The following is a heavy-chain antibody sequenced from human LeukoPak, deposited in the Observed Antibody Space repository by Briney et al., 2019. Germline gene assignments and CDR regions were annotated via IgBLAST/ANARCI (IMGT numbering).Heavy chain of an antibody. CDR3: ARGLITMIVVD. CDR1: GFTFSSYA. Sequence: GGSLRLSCAASGFTFSSYAMSWVRQAPGKGLEWVAVISYDGSNKYYADSVKGRFTISRDNSKNTLYLQMNSLRAEDTAVYYCARGLITMIVVDWGQGTLVTVSS. V-gene: IGHV3-30-3*01. D-gene: IGHD3-22*01. CDR2: ISYDGSNK. J-gene: IGHJ4*02.